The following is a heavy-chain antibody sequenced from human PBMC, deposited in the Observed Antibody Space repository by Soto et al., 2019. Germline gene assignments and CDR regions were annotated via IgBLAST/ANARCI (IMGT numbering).Heavy chain of an antibody. CDR1: GYSFSSYW. Sequence: GESLKISCKGSGYSFSSYWIGWVRQMTGKGLEWMGIIYPGDSDKRYSPSFQGQVTISADKSISTAYLQWSSLKASDTAMYYCARHPHYYYYDSSGPDAFEIWGQGNIVTVSS. CDR2: IYPGDSDK. CDR3: ARHPHYYYYDSSGPDAFEI. V-gene: IGHV5-51*01. J-gene: IGHJ3*02. D-gene: IGHD3-22*01.